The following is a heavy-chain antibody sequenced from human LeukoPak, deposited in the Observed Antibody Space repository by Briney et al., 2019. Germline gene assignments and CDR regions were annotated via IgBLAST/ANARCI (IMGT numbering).Heavy chain of an antibody. CDR1: GGSISSGDYY. J-gene: IGHJ6*03. D-gene: IGHD2-2*01. CDR3: ARAPSTNYYYYYMDV. CDR2: IYYSGST. V-gene: IGHV4-30-4*08. Sequence: SETLSLTCTVSGGSISSGDYYWTWIRQPPGKGLEWIGYIYYSGSTYYNPSLKSRLTISVDTSKNHFSLKLRSVTAADTAVYYCARAPSTNYYYYYMDVWGKGTTVTVSS.